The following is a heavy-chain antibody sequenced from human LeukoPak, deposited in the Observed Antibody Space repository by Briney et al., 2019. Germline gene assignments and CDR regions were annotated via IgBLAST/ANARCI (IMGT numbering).Heavy chain of an antibody. D-gene: IGHD2-15*01. Sequence: SETLSLTCTVSGGSISSSSYYWGWIRQPPGKGLEWIGSIYYSGSTYYNPSPKSRVTISVDTSKNQFFLKLSSVTAADTAVYYCARRIMTPGAFDIWGQGTMVTVSS. CDR2: IYYSGST. J-gene: IGHJ3*02. CDR3: ARRIMTPGAFDI. CDR1: GGSISSSSYY. V-gene: IGHV4-39*07.